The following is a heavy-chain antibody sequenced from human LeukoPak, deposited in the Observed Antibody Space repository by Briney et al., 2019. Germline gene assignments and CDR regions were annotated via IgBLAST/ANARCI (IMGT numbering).Heavy chain of an antibody. CDR1: GYAFTAHW. V-gene: IGHV5-51*01. CDR3: ARAKFCSSGGCPTWSFDL. J-gene: IGHJ2*01. D-gene: IGHD2-15*01. CDR2: IYPADSDT. Sequence: GESLKISCKGSGYAFTAHWIAWVRQRPGKGLEWMGTIYPADSDTRYSPSFQGQVTISADKSITTAYLQWNSLTASDTAMYYCARAKFCSSGGCPTWSFDLWGRGSLVTVSS.